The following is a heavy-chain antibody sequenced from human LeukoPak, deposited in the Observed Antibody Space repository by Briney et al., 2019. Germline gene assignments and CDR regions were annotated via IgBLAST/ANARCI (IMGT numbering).Heavy chain of an antibody. D-gene: IGHD2-2*01. J-gene: IGHJ4*02. CDR1: GFTVSSNH. CDR2: IYTGGLT. V-gene: IGHV3-53*01. Sequence: GGPLRLSCAASGFTVSSNHMTWVRQAPGKGLEWVSEIYTGGLTFYADSVTGRFTISRDNSKNTVYLQMNSLGVEDTARYYCARDNAPAGGGLDYWGQGTLVTVSS. CDR3: ARDNAPAGGGLDY.